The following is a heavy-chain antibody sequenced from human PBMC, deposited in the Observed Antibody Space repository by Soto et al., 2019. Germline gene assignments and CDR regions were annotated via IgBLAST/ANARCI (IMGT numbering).Heavy chain of an antibody. CDR1: GDSVSSNSAA. D-gene: IGHD1-26*01. J-gene: IGHJ6*02. V-gene: IGHV6-1*01. CDR3: AREEPWSSHVGYYYYGMDV. Sequence: LSLTCAISGDSVSSNSAAWNWIRQSPSRGLEWLGRTYYRSKWYNDYAVSVKSRITINPDTSKNQFSLQLNSVTPEDTAVYYCAREEPWSSHVGYYYYGMDVWGQGTTVTVSS. CDR2: TYYRSKWYN.